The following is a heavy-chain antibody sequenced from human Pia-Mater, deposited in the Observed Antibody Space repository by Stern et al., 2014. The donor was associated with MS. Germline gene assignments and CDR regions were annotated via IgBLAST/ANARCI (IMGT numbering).Heavy chain of an antibody. CDR3: ARGRDDLPDY. CDR2: IYYSGST. J-gene: IGHJ4*02. Sequence: QVQLQESGPGLVKPSETLSLTCTVSGGSISSYYWSWIRQPPGKGLEWIGYIYYSGSTNYNPSLESRVTISVDTSKNQFSLKLSSVTAADTAVYYCARGRDDLPDYWGQGTLVTVSS. D-gene: IGHD3-16*01. CDR1: GGSISSYY. V-gene: IGHV4-59*01.